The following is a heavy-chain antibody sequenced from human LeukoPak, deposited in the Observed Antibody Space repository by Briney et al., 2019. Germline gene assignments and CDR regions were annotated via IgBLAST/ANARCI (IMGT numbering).Heavy chain of an antibody. D-gene: IGHD5-24*01. Sequence: SETPSLTCTVSVGSITNYYWSWIRQPPGKGLEWIGYIYYSGSTNYNPSLKSRVTISIDTSKNQLSLKLSSVTAADTAVYYCARGDGYNRYWGQGTLVTVSS. CDR2: IYYSGST. V-gene: IGHV4-59*08. CDR1: VGSITNYY. CDR3: ARGDGYNRY. J-gene: IGHJ4*02.